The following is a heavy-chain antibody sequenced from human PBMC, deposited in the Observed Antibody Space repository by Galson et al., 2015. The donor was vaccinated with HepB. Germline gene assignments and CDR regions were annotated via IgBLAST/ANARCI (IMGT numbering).Heavy chain of an antibody. CDR2: IKSKTDGGTT. D-gene: IGHD3-22*01. Sequence: SLRLSCAASGFTFSNAWMSWVRQAPGKGLEWVSRIKSKTDGGTTDYAAPVKGRFTISRDDSKNTLYLQMNSLKVEDTAVYYCTTEGRFHDSTSFDYWGQGTLGTVS. V-gene: IGHV3-15*01. CDR1: GFTFSNAW. J-gene: IGHJ4*02. CDR3: TTEGRFHDSTSFDY.